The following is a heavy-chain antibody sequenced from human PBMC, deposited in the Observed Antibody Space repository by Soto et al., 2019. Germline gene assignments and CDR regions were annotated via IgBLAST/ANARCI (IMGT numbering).Heavy chain of an antibody. J-gene: IGHJ3*02. Sequence: QVQLVESGGGVVQPGRSLRLSCAASGFTFSSYAMHWVRQAPGKGLEWVAVISYDGSNKYYADSVKGRFTISRDNSKNMLYLQMNSLRAEDTAVYYCARDLGSGWLDAFDIWGQGTMVTVSS. CDR1: GFTFSSYA. CDR3: ARDLGSGWLDAFDI. D-gene: IGHD6-19*01. CDR2: ISYDGSNK. V-gene: IGHV3-30-3*01.